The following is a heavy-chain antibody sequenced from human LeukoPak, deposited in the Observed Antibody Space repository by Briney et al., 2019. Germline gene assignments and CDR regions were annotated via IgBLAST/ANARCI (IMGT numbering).Heavy chain of an antibody. J-gene: IGHJ4*02. CDR1: GFTFTSSA. Sequence: GSSVKVSCKACGFTFTSSAMQWVRQARGQRLEWIGWIVVGSGNTNYAQKFQERVTITRDMSTSTAYMELSSLRSEDTAVYYCAALPTPGSYLPSHYWGQGTLVTVSS. CDR3: AALPTPGSYLPSHY. CDR2: IVVGSGNT. V-gene: IGHV1-58*02. D-gene: IGHD1-26*01.